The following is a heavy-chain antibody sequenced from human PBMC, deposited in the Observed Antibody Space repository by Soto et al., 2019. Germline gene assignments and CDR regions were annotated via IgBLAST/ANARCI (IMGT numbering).Heavy chain of an antibody. J-gene: IGHJ5*02. CDR2: INSGGST. CDR1: GFTVSSNY. V-gene: IGHV3-66*01. CDR3: ARGGMVRGVGPAFDT. D-gene: IGHD3-10*01. Sequence: EVQLVESGGGLVQPGGSLRLSCAASGFTVSSNYMSWVRQAPGKGLEWVSVINSGGSTYYADSVKRRFTISRDNYKNKRYLQMNSLRAEDTAVYYCARGGMVRGVGPAFDTWGQGTLVTVSS.